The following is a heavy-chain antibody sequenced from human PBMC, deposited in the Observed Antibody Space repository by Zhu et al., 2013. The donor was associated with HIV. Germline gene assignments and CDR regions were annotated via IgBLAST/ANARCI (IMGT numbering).Heavy chain of an antibody. Sequence: VQLVAGLGREVKKPGASVKVSCKASGYTFTSYYMHWVRQAPGQGLEWMGIINPSGGSTSYAQKFQGRVTMTRDTSTSTVYMELSSLRSEDTAVYYCARDFKSDYYYYGMDVWGQGTTVTVSS. CDR2: INPSGGST. CDR1: GYTFTSYY. V-gene: IGHV1-46*01. CDR3: ARDFKSDYYYYGMDV. J-gene: IGHJ6*02.